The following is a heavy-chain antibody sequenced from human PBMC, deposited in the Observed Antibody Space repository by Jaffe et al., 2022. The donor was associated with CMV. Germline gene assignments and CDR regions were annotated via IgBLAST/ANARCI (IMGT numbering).Heavy chain of an antibody. V-gene: IGHV3-33*08. CDR2: LWYDGSSK. Sequence: QVQLVESGGGVVQPGGSLKLSCVGSGFSFSGFGMHWVRQAPGKGLEWVALLWYDGSSKYYADSVKGRFTISRDNFKSTLSLQMNSLRAEDTAVYYCARDSGGGYCSGNNCPMDVWGKGTTVIVSS. CDR3: ARDSGGGYCSGNNCPMDV. D-gene: IGHD2-2*03. J-gene: IGHJ6*04. CDR1: GFSFSGFG.